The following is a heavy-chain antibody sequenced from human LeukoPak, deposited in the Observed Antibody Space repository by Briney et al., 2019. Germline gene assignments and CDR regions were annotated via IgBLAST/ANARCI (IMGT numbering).Heavy chain of an antibody. J-gene: IGHJ4*02. CDR3: ARGYSGGYRHFDY. CDR1: GGSINSYY. V-gene: IGHV4-59*01. Sequence: PSETLSLTCTVSGGSINSYYWSWIRQPPGKGLEWIGYIYYSGSTNYNPSLKSRVTISVDTSKNQFSLNLSSVTAADTAVYYCARGYSGGYRHFDYWGQGTLVTVPS. CDR2: IYYSGST. D-gene: IGHD3-22*01.